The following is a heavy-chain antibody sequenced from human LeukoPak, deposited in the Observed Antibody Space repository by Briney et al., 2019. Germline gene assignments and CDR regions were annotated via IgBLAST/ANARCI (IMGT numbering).Heavy chain of an antibody. CDR3: ARLCIAAAGTVHY. CDR2: IKQDGSEK. J-gene: IGHJ4*02. V-gene: IGHV3-7*01. Sequence: GGSLRLSCAASGFTFSSYWMSWVRQAPGKGLEWVANIKQDGSEKYYVDSVKGRFTISRDNAKNSLYLQMNSLRAEDSAVYYCARLCIAAAGTVHYWGQGTLVTVSS. D-gene: IGHD6-13*01. CDR1: GFTFSSYW.